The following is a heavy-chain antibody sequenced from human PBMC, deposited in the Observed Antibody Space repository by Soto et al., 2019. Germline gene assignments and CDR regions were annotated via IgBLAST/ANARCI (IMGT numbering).Heavy chain of an antibody. D-gene: IGHD3-3*01. CDR3: ARVGTYYDFMDV. J-gene: IGHJ6*02. CDR2: IIPIFGTA. CDR1: GGTFSSYA. V-gene: IGHV1-69*13. Sequence: GASVKVSCKASGGTFSSYAISWVRQAPGQGLEWMGGIIPIFGTANYAQKFQGRVTITADESTSTAYMELSSLRSDDTAVYYCARVGTYYDFMDVWGQGTTVTVSS.